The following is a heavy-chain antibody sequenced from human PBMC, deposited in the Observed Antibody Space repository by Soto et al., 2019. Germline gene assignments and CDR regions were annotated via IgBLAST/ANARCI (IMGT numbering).Heavy chain of an antibody. D-gene: IGHD3-3*01. J-gene: IGHJ4*02. CDR1: GGSISSGDYY. Sequence: PSETLSLTCTVSGGSISSGDYYWSWIRQPPGKGLEWIGYIYYSGSTNYNPSLKSRVTISVDTSKNQFSLKLSSVTAADTAVYYCASYKDFGSLDYWGQGTLVTVSS. V-gene: IGHV4-61*08. CDR2: IYYSGST. CDR3: ASYKDFGSLDY.